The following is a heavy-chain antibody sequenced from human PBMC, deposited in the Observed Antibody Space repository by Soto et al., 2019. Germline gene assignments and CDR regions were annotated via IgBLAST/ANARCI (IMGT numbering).Heavy chain of an antibody. Sequence: QVQLVESGGGVVQPGGSLRLSCTASGFTLSTYGMHWVRQAPGKGLEWVAVIWYDGGNTFHADSVKGRFTISRDKAKDSLYLQMTSLRAEDSAVYYCAREISPGTFYYYMDVWGNGTTVTVSS. D-gene: IGHD3-10*01. CDR3: AREISPGTFYYYMDV. V-gene: IGHV3-33*01. CDR2: IWYDGGNT. CDR1: GFTLSTYG. J-gene: IGHJ6*03.